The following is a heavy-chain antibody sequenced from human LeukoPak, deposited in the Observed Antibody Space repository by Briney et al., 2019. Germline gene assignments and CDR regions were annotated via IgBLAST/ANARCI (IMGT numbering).Heavy chain of an antibody. Sequence: SETLSLTCTVSGGSVSSASYSWSWIRQPPGKGLEWIGHISYSGSTTYNPSLKSRVTISVDTSKNQFSLKLTSVTAADTAVYYCARGASSGWTLYYYYGMDVWGQGTTVTVSS. CDR1: GGSVSSASYS. D-gene: IGHD6-19*01. CDR2: ISYSGST. V-gene: IGHV4-61*01. CDR3: ARGASSGWTLYYYYGMDV. J-gene: IGHJ6*02.